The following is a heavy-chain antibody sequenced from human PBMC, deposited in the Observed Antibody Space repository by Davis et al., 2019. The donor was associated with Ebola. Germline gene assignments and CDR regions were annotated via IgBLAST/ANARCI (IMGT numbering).Heavy chain of an antibody. Sequence: AASVKVSCKASGYTFTSYGISWVRQAPGQGLEWMGWINAGNGNTKYSQKFQGRVTITRDTSASTAYMELRSLRSDDTAVYYCARDLEITMVRGFQRGDYYYYYGMDVWGKGTTVTVSS. CDR2: INAGNGNT. CDR3: ARDLEITMVRGFQRGDYYYYYGMDV. J-gene: IGHJ6*04. CDR1: GYTFTSYG. D-gene: IGHD3-10*01. V-gene: IGHV1-18*04.